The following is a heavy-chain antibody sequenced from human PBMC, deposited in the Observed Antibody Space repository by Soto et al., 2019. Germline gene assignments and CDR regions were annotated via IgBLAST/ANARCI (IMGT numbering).Heavy chain of an antibody. Sequence: KTSETLSLTCTVSGGSISTYYWRWIRQPPGKGLEWIGYIYYSGSTNYNPSLKSRVTISEDASKNQFSLKLSSVTAADTAVYYCARGKFPFNFDYWGQGTLVTVSS. CDR3: ARGKFPFNFDY. CDR1: GGSISTYY. V-gene: IGHV4-59*01. CDR2: IYYSGST. J-gene: IGHJ4*02.